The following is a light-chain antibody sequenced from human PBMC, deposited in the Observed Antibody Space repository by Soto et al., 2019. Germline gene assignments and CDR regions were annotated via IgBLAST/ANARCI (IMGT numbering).Light chain of an antibody. CDR2: DVS. J-gene: IGLJ2*01. V-gene: IGLV2-14*01. CDR1: SSDVGGYSY. CDR3: SSYTSSSTLEV. Sequence: QSALTQPASVSGSPGQSITISCTGTSSDVGGYSYVSWYQQHPGKAPKLIIYDVSNRPSGVSNRFSGSKSGNTASLTISGLQAEDEADYYCSSYTSSSTLEVFGGGTKLTVL.